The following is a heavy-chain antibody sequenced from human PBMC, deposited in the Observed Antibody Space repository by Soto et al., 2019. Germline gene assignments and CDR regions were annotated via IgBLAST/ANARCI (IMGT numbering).Heavy chain of an antibody. D-gene: IGHD4-17*01. CDR2: IYSGGST. V-gene: IGHV3-66*01. CDR3: ASDYGDYYFDY. J-gene: IGHJ4*02. CDR1: GFTVSSNY. Sequence: GGSLRLSCAASGFTVSSNYMSWVRQAPGKGLEWVSVIYSGGSTYYADSVKGRFTISRDNSKNTLYLQMNSLRAEDTAVYYCASDYGDYYFDYWGQGTLVTVSS.